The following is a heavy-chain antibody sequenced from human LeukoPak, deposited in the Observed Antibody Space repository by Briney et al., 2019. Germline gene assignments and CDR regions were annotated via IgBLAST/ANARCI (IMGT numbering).Heavy chain of an antibody. Sequence: PSEALSLTCTVSGGSISSYYWSWIRQPPGKGLEWIGYIYYSGSTNYNPSLKSRVTISVDTSKNQFSLKLSSVTAADTAVYYCARTTEGGYSYGYFYYYYMDVWGKGTTVTISS. V-gene: IGHV4-59*01. CDR2: IYYSGST. CDR1: GGSISSYY. CDR3: ARTTEGGYSYGYFYYYYMDV. D-gene: IGHD5-18*01. J-gene: IGHJ6*03.